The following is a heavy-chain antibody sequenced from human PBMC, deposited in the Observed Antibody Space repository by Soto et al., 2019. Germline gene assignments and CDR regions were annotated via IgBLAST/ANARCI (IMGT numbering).Heavy chain of an antibody. CDR3: ARLSGDFWSGYLGYYYYGMDV. CDR2: IYPGDSDT. Sequence: GESLKISCKGSGYSFSSYWIGWVRQMPWKGLEWMGIIYPGDSDTRYSPSFQGQVTISADKSISTAYLQWSSLKASDTAMYYCARLSGDFWSGYLGYYYYGMDVWGQGTTVTVSS. J-gene: IGHJ6*02. D-gene: IGHD3-3*01. CDR1: GYSFSSYW. V-gene: IGHV5-51*01.